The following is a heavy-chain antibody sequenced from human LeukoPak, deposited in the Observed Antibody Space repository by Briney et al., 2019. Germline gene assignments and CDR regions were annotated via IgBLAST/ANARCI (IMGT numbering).Heavy chain of an antibody. CDR3: ARDYCPGSYINY. J-gene: IGHJ4*02. V-gene: IGHV3-7*01. CDR2: IKQDGSEK. Sequence: HPGGSLRLSCAASGFTFSSYWMSGVRQAPGKGLEGVANIKQDGSEKYYVDSVKGRFTISRDNAKNSLYLQMNSLRAEDTAVYYCARDYCPGSYINYWGQGTLVTVSS. CDR1: GFTFSSYW. D-gene: IGHD3-10*01.